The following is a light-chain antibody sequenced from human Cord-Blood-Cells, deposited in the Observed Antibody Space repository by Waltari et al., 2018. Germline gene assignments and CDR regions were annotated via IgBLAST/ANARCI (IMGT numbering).Light chain of an antibody. CDR2: RNN. CDR1: SSNIGSNY. V-gene: IGLV1-47*01. CDR3: AAWDDSLSGRV. Sequence: QSVLTQPPSASGTPGQRVTISCSGSSSNIGSNYVSWYQRLPGPAPKLLIYRNNQLPSGVPDRFSGSKYGTSASLAISGLRSEDGADYYCAAWDDSLSGRVFGGGTKLTVL. J-gene: IGLJ3*02.